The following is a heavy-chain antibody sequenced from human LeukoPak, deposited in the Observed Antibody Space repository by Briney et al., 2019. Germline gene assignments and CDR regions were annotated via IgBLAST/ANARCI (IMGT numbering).Heavy chain of an antibody. CDR3: ARMFEF. V-gene: IGHV3-48*03. CDR2: ISSSGSTT. CDR1: GFTFSNYE. Sequence: QPGGSLRLSCVVSGFTFSNYEMNWVRQAPGKGLEWVSYISSSGSTTYYADSVKGRSTISRDNAKNSLFLQMNSLRAEDTAVYFCARMFEFWGQGTLVTVPS. J-gene: IGHJ4*02.